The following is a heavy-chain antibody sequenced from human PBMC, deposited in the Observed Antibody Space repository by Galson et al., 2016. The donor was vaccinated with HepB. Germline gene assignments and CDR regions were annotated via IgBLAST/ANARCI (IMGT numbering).Heavy chain of an antibody. Sequence: SVKVSCKASGYTFTNYYMQWVRQAPGQGLEWMGMINPSGGSTSYTQKLQGRVTMTRDTSTSKVYMELSSLRSEDTAVYYCARSWEWLLCDYWGQGTLVIVSS. V-gene: IGHV1-46*04. CDR3: ARSWEWLLCDY. CDR2: INPSGGST. D-gene: IGHD3-3*01. CDR1: GYTFTNYY. J-gene: IGHJ4*02.